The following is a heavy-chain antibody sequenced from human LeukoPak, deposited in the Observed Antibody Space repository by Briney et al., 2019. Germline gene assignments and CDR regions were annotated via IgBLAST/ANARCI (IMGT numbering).Heavy chain of an antibody. CDR2: INPNSGGT. D-gene: IGHD2-2*01. V-gene: IGHV1-2*06. CDR1: GYTFTGYY. J-gene: IGHJ4*02. CDR3: ARDWVNRWLGYCSSTSCAAFDY. Sequence: GASVKVSCKASGYTFTGYYMHWVRQAPGQGLEWMGRINPNSGGTNYAQKFQGRVTMTRDTSISTVYMELSRLRSDDTAVYYCARDWVNRWLGYCSSTSCAAFDYWGQGTLVTVSS.